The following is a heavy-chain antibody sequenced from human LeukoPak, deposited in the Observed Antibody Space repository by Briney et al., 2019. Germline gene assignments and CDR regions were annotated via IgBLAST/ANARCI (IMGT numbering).Heavy chain of an antibody. J-gene: IGHJ5*02. D-gene: IGHD3-10*01. CDR3: ARGHSYYYGSGSYINWFDP. Sequence: ASVKVSCKASAYTFTSYDINWVRQATGQGLEWMGWMNPNSGNTGYAQKFQGRVTMTRNTSISTAYMELSSLRSEDTAVYYCARGHSYYYGSGSYINWFDPWGQGTLVTVSS. CDR1: AYTFTSYD. V-gene: IGHV1-8*01. CDR2: MNPNSGNT.